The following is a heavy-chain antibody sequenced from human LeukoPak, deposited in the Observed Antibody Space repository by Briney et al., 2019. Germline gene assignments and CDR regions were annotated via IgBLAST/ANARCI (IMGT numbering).Heavy chain of an antibody. Sequence: KPSETLSLTCTVSGGSISGYYWSWIRQPPGKGLEWIGYIYYSGSTNYNPSLKSRVTISVDTSKNQFSLKLSSVTAADTAVYYCARPKIGNRGGVNWFDPWGQGTLVTVSS. V-gene: IGHV4-59*08. J-gene: IGHJ5*02. CDR3: ARPKIGNRGGVNWFDP. D-gene: IGHD3-16*01. CDR1: GGSISGYY. CDR2: IYYSGST.